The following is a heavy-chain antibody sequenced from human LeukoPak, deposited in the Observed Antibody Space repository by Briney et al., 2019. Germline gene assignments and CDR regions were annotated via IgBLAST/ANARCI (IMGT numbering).Heavy chain of an antibody. CDR1: GFTFSSYW. CDR3: ALVIGVVTAGDPFDI. D-gene: IGHD3-22*01. CDR2: INTDGSST. Sequence: GGSLRLSCAASGFTFSSYWMHWVRQAPGKGLVWVSRINTDGSSTSYADSVKGRFTISRDNSKNTLYLQMNSLRAEDTAVYYCALVIGVVTAGDPFDIWGQGTMVTVSS. V-gene: IGHV3-74*01. J-gene: IGHJ3*02.